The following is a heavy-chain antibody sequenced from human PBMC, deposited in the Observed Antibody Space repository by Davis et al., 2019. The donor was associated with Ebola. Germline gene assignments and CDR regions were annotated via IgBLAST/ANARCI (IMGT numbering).Heavy chain of an antibody. Sequence: GGSLRLSCAASGFTFSGSAMHWVRRASGKGLEWVGRIRNKANSYATAYAASVKGRFTISRDDSKNTAYLQMNSLKTEDTAVYYCTSPYYDSSGYYYNWFDPWGQGTLVTVSS. V-gene: IGHV3-73*01. CDR3: TSPYYDSSGYYYNWFDP. D-gene: IGHD3-22*01. J-gene: IGHJ5*02. CDR2: IRNKANSYAT. CDR1: GFTFSGSA.